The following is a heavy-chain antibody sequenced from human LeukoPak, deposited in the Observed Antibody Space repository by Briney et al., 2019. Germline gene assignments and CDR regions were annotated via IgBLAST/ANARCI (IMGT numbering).Heavy chain of an antibody. Sequence: ASVKVSCKASGYTFTSYGISWVRQAPGQGLEWMGWISAYNGNTNYAQKLQGRVTMTTDTSTSTAYMELRSLRSDDTAVYYCARGDYYDSSGYYYGGNGFDYWGQGTLVTVSS. J-gene: IGHJ4*02. CDR3: ARGDYYDSSGYYYGGNGFDY. D-gene: IGHD3-22*01. CDR2: ISAYNGNT. V-gene: IGHV1-18*01. CDR1: GYTFTSYG.